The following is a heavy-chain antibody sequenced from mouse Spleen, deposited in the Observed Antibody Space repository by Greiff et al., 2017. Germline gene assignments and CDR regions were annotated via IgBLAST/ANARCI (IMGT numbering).Heavy chain of an antibody. D-gene: IGHD2-4*01. V-gene: IGHV3-2*02. CDR2: ISYSGST. J-gene: IGHJ4*01. CDR1: GYSITSDYA. Sequence: EVQLQESGPGLVKPSQSLSLTCTVTGYSITSDYAWNWIRQFPGNKPEWMGYISYSGSTSYNPSLKSRISITRDTSKNQFFLQLNSVTTEDTATYYCARRLDYAMDYWGQGTSVTVSS. CDR3: ARRLDYAMDY.